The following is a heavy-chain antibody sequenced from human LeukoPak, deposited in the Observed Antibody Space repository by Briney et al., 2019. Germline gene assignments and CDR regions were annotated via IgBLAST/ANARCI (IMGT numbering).Heavy chain of an antibody. CDR3: ARHDGDYVDY. D-gene: IGHD4-17*01. V-gene: IGHV5-51*01. CDR1: GYSFTSYW. Sequence: GESLKISCKGSGYSFTSYWISWVRQMPGKGLEWMGIIYPGDSDTKYNPSFQGQVTISADKSISTAFLQWSGLKASDTAMYYCARHDGDYVDYWGQGTLVTVSS. CDR2: IYPGDSDT. J-gene: IGHJ4*02.